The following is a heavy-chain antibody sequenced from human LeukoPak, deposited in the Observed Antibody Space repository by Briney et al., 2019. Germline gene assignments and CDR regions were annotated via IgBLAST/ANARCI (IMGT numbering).Heavy chain of an antibody. CDR1: GCTFSDYY. Sequence: PGGSLRLSCAASGCTFSDYYMSWIRQAPGKGLEWVSYISSSGSTIYYADSVKGRFTISRDNAKNSLYLQMNSLRAEDTAVYYCARGLDYDSSGYYPYYYYYGMDVWGQGTTVTVSS. V-gene: IGHV3-11*01. J-gene: IGHJ6*02. CDR2: ISSSGSTI. CDR3: ARGLDYDSSGYYPYYYYYGMDV. D-gene: IGHD3-22*01.